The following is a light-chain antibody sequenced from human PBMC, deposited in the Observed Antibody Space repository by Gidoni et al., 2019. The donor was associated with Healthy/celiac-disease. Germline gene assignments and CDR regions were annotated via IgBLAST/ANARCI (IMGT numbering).Light chain of an antibody. J-gene: IGLJ2*01. CDR1: SSDVGGYNY. Sequence: HSALTQPPSASGSPGQSVTISCTGTSSDVGGYNYVSWYQQHPGKAPKLMIYEVSKRPSGVPDRFSGSKSGNTASLTVSGLRAEDEADYYCSSYAGSNVVFGGGTKLTVL. V-gene: IGLV2-8*01. CDR3: SSYAGSNVV. CDR2: EVS.